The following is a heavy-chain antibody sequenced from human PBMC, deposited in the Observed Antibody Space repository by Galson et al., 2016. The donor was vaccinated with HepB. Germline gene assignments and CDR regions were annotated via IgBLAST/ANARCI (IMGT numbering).Heavy chain of an antibody. CDR1: GFRFSDYN. J-gene: IGHJ6*02. Sequence: SLRLSCAASGFRFSDYNMNWVRQAPGRGLEWVAYISASSGTIYCADSVKGRFTISRDNANNSLSLQMNSLRAEDTAFYYCARPYTYYFGSGSYFDVLHYGMDVWGQGTTVTVSS. D-gene: IGHD3-10*01. CDR2: ISASSGTI. V-gene: IGHV3-48*01. CDR3: ARPYTYYFGSGSYFDVLHYGMDV.